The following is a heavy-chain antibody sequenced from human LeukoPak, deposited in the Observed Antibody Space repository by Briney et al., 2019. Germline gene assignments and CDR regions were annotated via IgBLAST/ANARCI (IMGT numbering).Heavy chain of an antibody. Sequence: SVKVSYKASGGTFSSYAISWVRQAPGQGLEWMGGIIPIFGTANYAQKFQGRVTITADESTSTAYMELSSLRSEDTAVYYCASGRALGDGYNLDYWGQGTLVTVSS. CDR1: GGTFSSYA. D-gene: IGHD5-24*01. CDR3: ASGRALGDGYNLDY. CDR2: IIPIFGTA. V-gene: IGHV1-69*13. J-gene: IGHJ4*02.